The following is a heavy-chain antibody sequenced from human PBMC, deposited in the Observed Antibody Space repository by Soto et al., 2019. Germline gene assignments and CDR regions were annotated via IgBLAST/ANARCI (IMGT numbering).Heavy chain of an antibody. D-gene: IGHD2-2*01. CDR1: GFTFSSYA. CDR3: AKEGEPDIVVVPIYYYYGMDV. J-gene: IGHJ6*02. V-gene: IGHV3-23*01. Sequence: GSLRLSCAASGFTFSSYAMSWVRQAPGKGLEWVSAISGSGGSTYYADSVKGRFTISRDNSKNTLYLQMNSLRAEDTAVYYCAKEGEPDIVVVPIYYYYGMDVWGQGTTVTVSS. CDR2: ISGSGGST.